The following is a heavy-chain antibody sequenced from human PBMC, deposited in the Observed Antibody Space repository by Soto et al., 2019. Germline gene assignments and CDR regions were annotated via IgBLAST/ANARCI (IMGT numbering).Heavy chain of an antibody. D-gene: IGHD2-15*01. Sequence: GGSLRLSCVASGFTFSRYWTSWVRQAPGKGLEWVANIKQDGSEKNYVDSMKGRFTIYRDNAKNSLYLQMNSLRAEDTAVYYCARRSYSGAGDCWGQGTLVTVSS. V-gene: IGHV3-7*01. CDR2: IKQDGSEK. CDR3: ARRSYSGAGDC. J-gene: IGHJ4*02. CDR1: GFTFSRYW.